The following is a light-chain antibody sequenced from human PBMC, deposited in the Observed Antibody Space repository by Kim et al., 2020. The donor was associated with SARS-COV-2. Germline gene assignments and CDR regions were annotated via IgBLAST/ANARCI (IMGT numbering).Light chain of an antibody. J-gene: IGLJ2*01. CDR3: QVWDRSTVV. Sequence: SYELTQPPSVSVSPGQTASITCSGDKLGDENVCWYQQKPGQSPVVVIYQDTKRSSGIPDRFSGYKSGNTATLTISGTQAMDEADYSCQVWDRSTVVFGGG. CDR2: QDT. CDR1: KLGDEN. V-gene: IGLV3-1*01.